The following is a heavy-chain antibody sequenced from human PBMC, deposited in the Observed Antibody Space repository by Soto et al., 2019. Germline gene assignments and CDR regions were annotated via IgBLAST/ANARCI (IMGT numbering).Heavy chain of an antibody. Sequence: SVKVSCKASGGTFSSYAISWVRQAPGQGLEWMGGIIPIFGTANYAQKFQGRVTITAAESTSTAYMELSSLRPEDTAVYYCARDQQQLADYYYYGMDVWGQGTTVTSP. J-gene: IGHJ6*02. CDR2: IIPIFGTA. D-gene: IGHD6-13*01. CDR1: GGTFSSYA. CDR3: ARDQQQLADYYYYGMDV. V-gene: IGHV1-69*13.